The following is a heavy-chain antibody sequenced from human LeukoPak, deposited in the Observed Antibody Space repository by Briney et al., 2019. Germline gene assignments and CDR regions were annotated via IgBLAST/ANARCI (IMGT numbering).Heavy chain of an antibody. Sequence: SVKVSCKASGGTFSSYAISWVRQAPGQGLEWMGRIIPILGIANYAQKFQGRVTITADKSTSTAYMELSRLRSDDTAVYYCAREGIAALAFDYWGQGTLVTVSS. D-gene: IGHD6-13*01. J-gene: IGHJ4*02. CDR1: GGTFSSYA. CDR3: AREGIAALAFDY. CDR2: IIPILGIA. V-gene: IGHV1-69*04.